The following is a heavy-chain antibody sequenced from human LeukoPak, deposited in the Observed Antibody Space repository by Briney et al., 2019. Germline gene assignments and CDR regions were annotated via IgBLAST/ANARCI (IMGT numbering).Heavy chain of an antibody. CDR2: IHSSSGSI. CDR3: ARDLAWDAFDI. CDR1: GFNFTNYN. J-gene: IGHJ3*02. Sequence: RSGGSLRLSCAASGFNFTNYNMDWVRQAPGKGLEWVSSIHSSSGSIYYAGLLKGRFTISRDNAKNSLYLQMNSLRAEDTAVYYCARDLAWDAFDIWGQGTMVTVSS. V-gene: IGHV3-21*01.